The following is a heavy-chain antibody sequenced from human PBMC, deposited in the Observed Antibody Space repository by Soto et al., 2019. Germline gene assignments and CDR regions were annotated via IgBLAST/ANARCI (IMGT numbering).Heavy chain of an antibody. CDR2: INPSGGST. CDR1: GKSFSGHY. CDR3: ARAGESAAYYDLDL. Sequence: GASVKVSCTASGKSFSGHYAHWVRQASGQGLEWMGIINPSGGSTTYAQKFRGRFTMTRDTSTSTVYMDLARLTYDDTAVYYCARAGESAAYYDLDLWGQGTLVTVSS. V-gene: IGHV1-46*01. D-gene: IGHD3-3*01. J-gene: IGHJ5*02.